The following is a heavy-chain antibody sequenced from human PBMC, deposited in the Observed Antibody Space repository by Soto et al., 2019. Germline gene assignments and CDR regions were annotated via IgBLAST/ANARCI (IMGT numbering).Heavy chain of an antibody. CDR3: AGYGDSSTGNDC. J-gene: IGHJ4*02. CDR1: GGTFSSYA. CDR2: IIPIFGTA. D-gene: IGHD4-17*01. Sequence: SVKVSCKASGGTFSSYAISWVLQAPGQGLEWMGGIIPIFGTANYAQKFQGRVTITADESTSTAYMELSSLRSEDTAVYYCAGYGDSSTGNDCWGQGTLVTVSS. V-gene: IGHV1-69*13.